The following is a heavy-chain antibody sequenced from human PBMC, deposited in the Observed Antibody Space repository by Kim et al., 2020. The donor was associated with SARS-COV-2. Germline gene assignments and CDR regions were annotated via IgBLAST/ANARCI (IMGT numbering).Heavy chain of an antibody. V-gene: IGHV4-59*01. CDR1: SDSFSAYY. CDR2: IFYSGST. D-gene: IGHD2-21*01. Sequence: SETLSLTCTVSSDSFSAYYWSWIRQIPGKGLEWIGYIFYSGSTNYNPSLKSRATISWDTSRNQFSLDLTSVTQADTAVYYCARAEGRASWHKFDYWG. J-gene: IGHJ5*01. CDR3: ARAEGRASWHKFDY.